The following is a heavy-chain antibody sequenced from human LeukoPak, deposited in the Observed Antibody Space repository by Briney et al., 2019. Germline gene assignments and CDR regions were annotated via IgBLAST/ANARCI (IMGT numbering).Heavy chain of an antibody. D-gene: IGHD6-6*01. Sequence: GASVKVSCKASGYTFTSYYMHWVRQAPGQGLEWMGWINPNSGGTNYAQKFQGRVTMTRDTSISTAYMELSRLRSDDTAVYYCARDLEYSSSSPIDYWGQGTLVTVSS. V-gene: IGHV1-2*02. J-gene: IGHJ4*02. CDR3: ARDLEYSSSSPIDY. CDR1: GYTFTSYY. CDR2: INPNSGGT.